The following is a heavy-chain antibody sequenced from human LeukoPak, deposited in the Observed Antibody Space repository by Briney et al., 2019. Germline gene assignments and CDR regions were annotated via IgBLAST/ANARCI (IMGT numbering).Heavy chain of an antibody. CDR3: ARGVDYGDYVNY. CDR1: GGSISSGGYY. Sequence: SETLSLTCTVSGGSISSGGYYWSWIRQRPGKGLEWIGYIYYSGSTYYDPSLKSRVTISVDTSKNQFSLKLSSVTAADTAVYYCARGVDYGDYVNYWGQGTLVTVSS. D-gene: IGHD4-17*01. J-gene: IGHJ4*02. V-gene: IGHV4-31*03. CDR2: IYYSGST.